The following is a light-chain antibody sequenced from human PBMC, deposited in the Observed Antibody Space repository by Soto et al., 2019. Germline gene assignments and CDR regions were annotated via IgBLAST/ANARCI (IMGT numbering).Light chain of an antibody. CDR1: QSVSSY. Sequence: EIVLTQSPGTLSLSPVERATLSCMASQSVSSYLAWYQQKPGQPPRLLIYGASSRATGIPDRFSGSASGTDFTLTISSLQSEDFAVYYCQQYNNWPLTFGQGTRLEIK. V-gene: IGKV3D-15*01. CDR3: QQYNNWPLT. J-gene: IGKJ5*01. CDR2: GAS.